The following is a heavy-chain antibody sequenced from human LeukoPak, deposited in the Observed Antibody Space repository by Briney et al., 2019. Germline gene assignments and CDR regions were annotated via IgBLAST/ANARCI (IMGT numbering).Heavy chain of an antibody. J-gene: IGHJ4*02. CDR1: GGSVGSGSYY. D-gene: IGHD4-17*01. CDR2: IYYSGST. V-gene: IGHV4-61*01. Sequence: SETLSLTCTVSGGSVGSGSYYWSWIRQPPGKGLEWIGYIYYSGSTNYNPSLKSRVTISVDTSKNQFSLKLSSVTAADTAVYYCAYGADEIDYWGQGTLVTVSS. CDR3: AYGADEIDY.